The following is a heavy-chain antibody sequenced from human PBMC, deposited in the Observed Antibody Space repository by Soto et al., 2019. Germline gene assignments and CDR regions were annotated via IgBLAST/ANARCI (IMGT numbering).Heavy chain of an antibody. J-gene: IGHJ4*02. D-gene: IGHD6-13*01. Sequence: PSETLSLTCAVSGGSISSGGYSWSWIRQPPGKGLEWIGYIYHSGSTYYNPSLKSRVTISVDRSKNQFSLKLSSVTAADTAVYYCASRIAAATSYYFDYWGQGTLVTVSS. CDR2: IYHSGST. CDR1: GGSISSGGYS. CDR3: ASRIAAATSYYFDY. V-gene: IGHV4-30-2*01.